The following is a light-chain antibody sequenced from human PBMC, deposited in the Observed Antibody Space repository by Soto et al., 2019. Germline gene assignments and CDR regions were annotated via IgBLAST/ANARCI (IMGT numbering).Light chain of an antibody. J-gene: IGLJ2*01. Sequence: QSVLTQPPSASGTPGQRVTISCSGSSGDVGTYNYVSWYQQHPGKAPKLMIYEVSNRPSGISNRFSGSKSGNTASLTISGLQAEDGADYYCSSYIINSTLVIFGGGTKLTVL. CDR3: SSYIINSTLVI. CDR2: EVS. CDR1: SGDVGTYNY. V-gene: IGLV2-14*01.